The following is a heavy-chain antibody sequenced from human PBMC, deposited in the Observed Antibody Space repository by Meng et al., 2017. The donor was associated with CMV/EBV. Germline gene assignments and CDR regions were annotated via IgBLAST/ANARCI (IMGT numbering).Heavy chain of an antibody. J-gene: IGHJ4*02. Sequence: GESLKISCAASGFTFSDYYMSWIRQAPGKGLEWVSYISSSGSTIYYADSVKGRFTISRDNAKNSLYLQMNSLRAEDTAVYYCARDRPCSSTSCRKNDYWGQGTLVTVSS. D-gene: IGHD2-2*01. CDR2: ISSSGSTI. CDR3: ARDRPCSSTSCRKNDY. CDR1: GFTFSDYY. V-gene: IGHV3-11*04.